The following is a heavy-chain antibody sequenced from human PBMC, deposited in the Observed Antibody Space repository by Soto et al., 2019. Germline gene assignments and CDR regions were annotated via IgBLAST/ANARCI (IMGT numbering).Heavy chain of an antibody. CDR1: GFTFSSYW. J-gene: IGHJ4*02. CDR2: INSDGSST. V-gene: IGHV3-74*01. Sequence: LRLSCAASGFTFSSYWMHWVRQAPGKGLVWVSRINSDGSSTSYADSVKGRFTISRDNAKNTLYLQMNSLRAEDTAVYYCAREVYYYGSGSYSRAFDYWGQGTLVTVSS. D-gene: IGHD3-10*01. CDR3: AREVYYYGSGSYSRAFDY.